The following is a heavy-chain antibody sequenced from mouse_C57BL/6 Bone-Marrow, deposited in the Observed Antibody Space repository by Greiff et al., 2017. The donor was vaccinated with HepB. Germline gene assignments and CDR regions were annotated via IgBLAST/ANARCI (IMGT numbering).Heavy chain of an antibody. Sequence: QVQLQQPGAELVRPGTSVKLSCKASGYTFTSYWMHWVKQRPGQGLEWIGVIDPSDSYTNYNQKFKGKATLTVDTSSSTAYMQLSSLTSEDSAVYYCALDGYYGGPYWGQGTLVTVSA. D-gene: IGHD2-3*01. V-gene: IGHV1-59*01. CDR1: GYTFTSYW. J-gene: IGHJ3*01. CDR2: IDPSDSYT. CDR3: ALDGYYGGPY.